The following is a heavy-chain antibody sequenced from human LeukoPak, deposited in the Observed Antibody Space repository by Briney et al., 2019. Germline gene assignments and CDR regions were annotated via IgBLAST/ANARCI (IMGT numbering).Heavy chain of an antibody. J-gene: IGHJ6*02. CDR2: ISYDGSNK. D-gene: IGHD2-2*01. CDR1: GFTFSSYA. V-gene: IGHV3-30*04. CDR3: ARAFTPIVVVPAAKYLYYYYGMDV. Sequence: GGSLRLSCAASGFTFSSYAMHWVRQAPGKGLEWVAVISYDGSNKYYADSVKGRFTISRDNPKNTLYLQMNSLRAEDTAVYYCARAFTPIVVVPAAKYLYYYYGMDVWGQGTTVTVSS.